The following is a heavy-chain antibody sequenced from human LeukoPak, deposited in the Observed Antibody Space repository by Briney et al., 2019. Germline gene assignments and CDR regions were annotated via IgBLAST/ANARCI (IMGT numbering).Heavy chain of an antibody. CDR3: SRENGAFSPFGY. Sequence: SGTLSLTCGVSGGSITTTNWWSWVRQPPGQGLEWIGEIHLSGRTNYNPSLNSRVTLALDTSKNHLSLSLTPVTAADTAVYYCSRENGAFSPFGYWGQGTLVTVPS. V-gene: IGHV4-4*02. CDR1: GGSITTTNW. J-gene: IGHJ4*02. D-gene: IGHD2-8*01. CDR2: IHLSGRT.